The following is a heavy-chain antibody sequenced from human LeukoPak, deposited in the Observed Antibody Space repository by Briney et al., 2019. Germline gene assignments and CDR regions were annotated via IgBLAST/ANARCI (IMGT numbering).Heavy chain of an antibody. CDR2: ITSSSSYI. CDR3: ARHVVAVGFDY. J-gene: IGHJ4*02. Sequence: NTGGSLRLSCAASGFTFSSYEMNWVRQAPGKGLEWVSSITSSSSYIYYADSVKGRFTISRDNAKNSLYLQMNSLRVEDTAVYYCARHVVAVGFDYWGQGTLVTVSS. CDR1: GFTFSSYE. V-gene: IGHV3-21*01. D-gene: IGHD3-22*01.